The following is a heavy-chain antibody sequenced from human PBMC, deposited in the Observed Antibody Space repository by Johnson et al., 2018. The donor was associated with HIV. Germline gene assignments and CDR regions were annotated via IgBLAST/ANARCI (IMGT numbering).Heavy chain of an antibody. CDR1: GLTFSNYG. V-gene: IGHV3-30*02. Sequence: QVQLVESGGGVVQPGGSLRLSCAASGLTFSNYGFHWVRQAPGKGLDWVAFIRYDGSNKYYEESVKGRFTISRDNSKNTLYLKMNSLRAEDTALYYCAKDQWMFDIWGQGTMVTVSS. D-gene: IGHD3-10*02. CDR2: IRYDGSNK. CDR3: AKDQWMFDI. J-gene: IGHJ3*02.